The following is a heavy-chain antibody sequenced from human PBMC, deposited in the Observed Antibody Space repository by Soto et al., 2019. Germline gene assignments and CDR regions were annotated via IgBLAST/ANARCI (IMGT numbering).Heavy chain of an antibody. D-gene: IGHD3-22*01. J-gene: IGHJ4*02. Sequence: QVQLVQSGAEVKEPGSSVKVSCKASGGTFSSYTINWVRQAPGQGLEWMGGFTPVLSIANYAQKFQDRVTMTADRSTRTAYMELSSLRSEDTAVYYCATDPYYDSSGSTLDYWGQGTLVTVSS. V-gene: IGHV1-69*02. CDR3: ATDPYYDSSGSTLDY. CDR1: GGTFSSYT. CDR2: FTPVLSIA.